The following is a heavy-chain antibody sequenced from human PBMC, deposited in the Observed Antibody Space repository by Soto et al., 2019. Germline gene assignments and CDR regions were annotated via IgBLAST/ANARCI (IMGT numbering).Heavy chain of an antibody. Sequence: QVQLVESGGGVVQPGRSLRLSCAASGFTFSSYGMHWVRQAPGKGLEWVAVISYDGSNKYYADSVKGRFTISRDNSKNTLYLQMNSLRAEETAVYYCAKDMLIRADSGDYGGFDYWGQGTLVTVSS. CDR3: AKDMLIRADSGDYGGFDY. V-gene: IGHV3-30*18. J-gene: IGHJ4*02. D-gene: IGHD4-17*01. CDR1: GFTFSSYG. CDR2: ISYDGSNK.